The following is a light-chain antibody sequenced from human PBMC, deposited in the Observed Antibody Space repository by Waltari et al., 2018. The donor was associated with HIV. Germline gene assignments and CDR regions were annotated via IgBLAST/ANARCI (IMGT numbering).Light chain of an antibody. CDR3: SSYTSSSTLV. CDR2: EVS. V-gene: IGLV2-14*01. J-gene: IGLJ1*01. CDR1: RRDVSGYNY. Sequence: QSALTQPASVSGSPGQSITISCTGTRRDVSGYNYFSWFQQHPGKAPQLMIYEVSNRPSGVSNRFSGSKSGNTASLTISGLQAEDEADYYCSSYTSSSTLVFGTGTKVTVL.